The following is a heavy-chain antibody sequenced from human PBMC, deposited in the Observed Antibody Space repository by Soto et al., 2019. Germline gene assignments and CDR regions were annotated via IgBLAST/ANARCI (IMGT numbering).Heavy chain of an antibody. V-gene: IGHV4-31*03. CDR3: AREGRTTLNWFDP. Sequence: SETLSLTCTVSGGSISSGGYYWSWIRQHPGKGLEWIGYIYYSGSTYYNPSLKSRVTISVDTSKNQFSLKLSSVTAADTAVYYCAREGRTTLNWFDPWGQGTLVTVSS. D-gene: IGHD4-4*01. CDR1: GGSISSGGYY. CDR2: IYYSGST. J-gene: IGHJ5*02.